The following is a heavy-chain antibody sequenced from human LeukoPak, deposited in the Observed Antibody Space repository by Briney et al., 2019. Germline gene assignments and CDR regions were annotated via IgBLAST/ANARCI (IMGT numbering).Heavy chain of an antibody. CDR2: IIPIFGTA. D-gene: IGHD3-22*01. V-gene: IGHV1-69*05. CDR1: GFTFTTYD. CDR3: ARDASRATYYYDSSGYSDST. J-gene: IGHJ4*02. Sequence: GASVKVPCKASGFTFTTYDINWVRQATGQGLEWMGRIIPIFGTANYAQKFQGRVTITTDESTSTAYMELSSLRSEDTAVYYCARDASRATYYYDSSGYSDSTWGQGTLVTVSS.